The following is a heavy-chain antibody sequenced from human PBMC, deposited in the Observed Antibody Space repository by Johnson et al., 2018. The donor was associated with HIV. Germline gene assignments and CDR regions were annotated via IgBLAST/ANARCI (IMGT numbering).Heavy chain of an antibody. CDR2: ISYDGSNK. Sequence: QVQLVESGGGVVQPGRSLRLSCAASGFTFSSYAMHWVRQAPGKGLEWVAVISYDGSNKYYADSVKGRFTISRDNSKNTLYLQMNSLRAEDTAVYYCARDVGGWGYRHAFDMWGQGTMVTVSS. J-gene: IGHJ3*02. V-gene: IGHV3-30*04. D-gene: IGHD5-12*01. CDR3: ARDVGGWGYRHAFDM. CDR1: GFTFSSYA.